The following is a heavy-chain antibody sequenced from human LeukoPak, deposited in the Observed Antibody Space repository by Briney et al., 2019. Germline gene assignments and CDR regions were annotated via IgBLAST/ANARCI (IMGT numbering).Heavy chain of an antibody. CDR3: ARGPVGSSSFDY. CDR1: GGSISGYC. CDR2: IYHSGTT. D-gene: IGHD6-13*01. J-gene: IGHJ4*02. V-gene: IGHV4-59*12. Sequence: SETLPLTCTVSGGSISGYCWSWIRQPPGKGLEWIGEIYHSGTTNYNPSLKSRVTISVDKSKNQFSLKLNSVTAADTAVYYCARGPVGSSSFDYWGQGTLVTVSS.